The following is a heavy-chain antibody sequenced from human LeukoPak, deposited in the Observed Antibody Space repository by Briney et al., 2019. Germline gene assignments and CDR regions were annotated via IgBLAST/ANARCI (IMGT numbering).Heavy chain of an antibody. D-gene: IGHD2-2*01. J-gene: IGHJ3*02. V-gene: IGHV3-23*01. CDR1: GFTFSSYA. CDR3: AKESIMEYQLLSPPTPPDDAFDI. Sequence: GGSLRLPCAASGFTFSSYAMSWVRQAPGKGLEWVSAISGSGGSTYYADSVKGRFTISRDNSKNTLYLQMNSLRAEDTAVYYCAKESIMEYQLLSPPTPPDDAFDIWGQGTMVTVSS. CDR2: ISGSGGST.